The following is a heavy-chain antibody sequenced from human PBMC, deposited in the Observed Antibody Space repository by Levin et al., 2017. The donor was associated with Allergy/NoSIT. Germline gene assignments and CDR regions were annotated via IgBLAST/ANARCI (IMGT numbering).Heavy chain of an antibody. CDR3: ARDSPDYGDYDPPPNDY. CDR1: GFTFSSYS. V-gene: IGHV3-21*01. J-gene: IGHJ4*02. CDR2: ISSSSSYI. D-gene: IGHD4-17*01. Sequence: GESLKISCAASGFTFSSYSMNWVRQAPGKGLEWVSSISSSSSYIYYADSVKGRFTISRDNAKNSLYLQMNSLRAEDTAVYYCARDSPDYGDYDPPPNDYWGQGTLVTVSS.